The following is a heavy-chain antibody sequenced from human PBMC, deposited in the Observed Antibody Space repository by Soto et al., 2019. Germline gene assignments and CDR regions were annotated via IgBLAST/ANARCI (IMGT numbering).Heavy chain of an antibody. Sequence: ASVKVSCKTSGYRFSDYGVSWVREAPGQGLEWMGWINTSNGNAKYAQKFQGRVILTTDPSTRTVFLELTSLSFADAAVYYCARGFIPETDWG. V-gene: IGHV1-18*01. CDR3: ARGFIPETD. D-gene: IGHD3-16*01. CDR2: INTSNGNA. CDR1: GYRFSDYG. J-gene: IGHJ1*01.